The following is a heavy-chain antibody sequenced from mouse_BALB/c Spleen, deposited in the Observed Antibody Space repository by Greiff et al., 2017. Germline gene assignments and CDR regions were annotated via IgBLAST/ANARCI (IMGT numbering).Heavy chain of an antibody. CDR2: ISDGGSYT. V-gene: IGHV5-4*02. J-gene: IGHJ3*01. CDR1: GFTFSDYY. D-gene: IGHD2-1*01. Sequence: EVKLMESGGGLVKPGGSLKLSCAASGFTFSDYYMYWVRQTPEKRLEWVATISDGGSYTYYPDSVKGRFTISRDNAKNNLYLQMSSLKSEDTAMYYCARWGDGTFAYWGQGTLVTVSA. CDR3: ARWGDGTFAY.